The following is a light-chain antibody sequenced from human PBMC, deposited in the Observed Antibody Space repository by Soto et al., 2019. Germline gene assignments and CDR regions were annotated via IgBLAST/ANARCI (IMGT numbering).Light chain of an antibody. CDR3: TSYTSDNTVV. CDR1: SSDIGRYNY. Sequence: QSALTQPASVSGSPGQSITISCTGTSSDIGRYNYVSWYQQHPGKAPKLMIYEVTHRPSGVSDRLSGSKSDNTASLTISGLQAADEADDYCTSYTSDNTVVFGGGTKLTVL. V-gene: IGLV2-14*01. J-gene: IGLJ3*02. CDR2: EVT.